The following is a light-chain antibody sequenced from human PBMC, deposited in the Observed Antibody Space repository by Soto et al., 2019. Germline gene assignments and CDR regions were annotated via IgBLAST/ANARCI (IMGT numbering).Light chain of an antibody. J-gene: IGKJ1*01. CDR1: QSVTSSY. CDR3: QQYGSSPTT. V-gene: IGKV3-20*01. Sequence: EIVLTQSPGTRSLSPGERATLSCRASQSVTSSYLAWWQQKPGQAPRLLIYGASSRATGIPDRFSGSGSGTDFTLTISRLEPEDFAVYFCQQYGSSPTTFGQGTKVDIK. CDR2: GAS.